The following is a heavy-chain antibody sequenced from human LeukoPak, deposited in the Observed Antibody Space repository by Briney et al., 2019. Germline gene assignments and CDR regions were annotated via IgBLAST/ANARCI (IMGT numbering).Heavy chain of an antibody. D-gene: IGHD4-17*01. CDR3: ARSPRLRKNWFDP. V-gene: IGHV4-34*01. Sequence: SETLSLTCAVYGGSFSGYYWSWIGQPPGKGLEWIGEINHSGSTNYNPSLKSRVTISVDTSKNQFSLKLSSVTAADTAVYYCARSPRLRKNWFDPWGQGTLVTVSS. J-gene: IGHJ5*01. CDR1: GGSFSGYY. CDR2: INHSGST.